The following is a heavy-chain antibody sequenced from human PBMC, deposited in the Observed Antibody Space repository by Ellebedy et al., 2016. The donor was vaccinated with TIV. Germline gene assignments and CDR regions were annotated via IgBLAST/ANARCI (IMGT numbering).Heavy chain of an antibody. Sequence: PGGSLRLSCAASGFTFSSYAMHWVRQAPGKGLEWVALISNDVRNKYYVDSVKGRFTISRDNSQDTVHLQMHSLRAEDTAVYYCTKRGVAWAAFDIWGPGTLVTVSS. CDR3: TKRGVAWAAFDI. CDR1: GFTFSSYA. CDR2: ISNDVRNK. V-gene: IGHV3-30*04. D-gene: IGHD7-27*01. J-gene: IGHJ3*02.